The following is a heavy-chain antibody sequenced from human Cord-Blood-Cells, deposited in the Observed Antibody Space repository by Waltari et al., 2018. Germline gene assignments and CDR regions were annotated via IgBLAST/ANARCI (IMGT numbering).Heavy chain of an antibody. CDR2: IYYSGST. CDR1: GGSISSSSYY. Sequence: QLQLQESGPGLVKPSETLSLTCTVSGGSISSSSYYWGWIRQPPGKGLEWIGCIYYSGSTYSNPSLKRRVTISVDTSKNQFSLKLSSVTAADTAVYYCARRLGSGSYYNLIFDYWGQGTLVTVSS. D-gene: IGHD3-10*01. J-gene: IGHJ4*02. CDR3: ARRLGSGSYYNLIFDY. V-gene: IGHV4-39*07.